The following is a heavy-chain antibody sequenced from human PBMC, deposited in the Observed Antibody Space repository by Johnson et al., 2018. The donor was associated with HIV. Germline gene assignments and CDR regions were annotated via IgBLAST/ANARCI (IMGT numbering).Heavy chain of an antibody. CDR3: AKGDKMATITSRYDAFDL. J-gene: IGHJ3*01. CDR2: IGTAGDT. CDR1: GFTFSSYD. D-gene: IGHD5-24*01. Sequence: VQLVESGGGLVQPGGSLRLSCAASGFTFSSYDMHWVRQATGKGLEWVSAIGTAGDTYYPGSVKGRFTISRENAKNSLYLQMNSLRAEETAVYYCAKGDKMATITSRYDAFDLWGQGTMVIVSS. V-gene: IGHV3-13*01.